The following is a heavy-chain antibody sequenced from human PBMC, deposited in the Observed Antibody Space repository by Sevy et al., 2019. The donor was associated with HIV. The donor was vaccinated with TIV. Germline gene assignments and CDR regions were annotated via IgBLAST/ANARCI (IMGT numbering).Heavy chain of an antibody. CDR2: FDPEDGET. J-gene: IGHJ5*02. D-gene: IGHD3-10*01. CDR1: GYTLTKLP. CDR3: ARSMATMVRGVARRWFDP. V-gene: IGHV1-24*01. Sequence: ASVKVSCKVSGYTLTKLPMHWVRQAPGKGLEWMGGFDPEDGETIYAQKFQGRVTITADESTSTAYMELSSLRSEDTAVYYCARSMATMVRGVARRWFDPWGQGTLVTVSS.